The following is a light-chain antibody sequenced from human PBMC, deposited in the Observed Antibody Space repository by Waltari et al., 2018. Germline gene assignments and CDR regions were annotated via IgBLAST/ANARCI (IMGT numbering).Light chain of an antibody. CDR3: SSYTSVNTR. CDR2: DVA. J-gene: IGLJ2*01. CDR1: SSDVDGFNF. V-gene: IGLV2-14*03. Sequence: QSALTQPASMSGSPGQSITISCTGTSSDVDGFNFVSWYQQYPGKAPKLIIYDVAHRASGVFHRFSGSRFGNTASLTISGLQAEDEADYSCSSYTSVNTRFGGGTKLTVL.